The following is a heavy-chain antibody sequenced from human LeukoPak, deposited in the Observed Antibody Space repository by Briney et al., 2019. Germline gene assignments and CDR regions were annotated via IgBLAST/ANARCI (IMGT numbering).Heavy chain of an antibody. CDR3: ARGPSGYHNT. Sequence: GGSLRLSCAASGFTFSSYGMHWVRQAPGKGLEWVAFIRSDGSNKYYTDSVKGRFTISRDNSKNTLYLQMNSLRAEDTAVYYCARGPSGYHNTGGQGTLVTVSS. D-gene: IGHD5-12*01. CDR2: IRSDGSNK. J-gene: IGHJ4*02. V-gene: IGHV3-30*02. CDR1: GFTFSSYG.